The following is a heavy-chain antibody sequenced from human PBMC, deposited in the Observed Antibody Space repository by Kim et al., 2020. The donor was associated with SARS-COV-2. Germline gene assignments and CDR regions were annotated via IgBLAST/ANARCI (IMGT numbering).Heavy chain of an antibody. CDR1: GGSFSGYY. CDR3: ARRGSGSYYGITRHTPLDY. D-gene: IGHD3-10*01. V-gene: IGHV4-34*01. CDR2: INHSGST. J-gene: IGHJ4*02. Sequence: SETLSLTCAVYGGSFSGYYWSWIRQPPGKGLEWIGEINHSGSTNYNPSLKSRVTISVDTSKNQFSLKLISVTAADTAVYYCARRGSGSYYGITRHTPLDYSGQGTLVTVSS.